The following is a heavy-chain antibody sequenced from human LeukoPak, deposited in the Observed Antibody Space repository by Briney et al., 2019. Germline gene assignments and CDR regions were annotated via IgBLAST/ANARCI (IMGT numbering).Heavy chain of an antibody. CDR2: ISGNGAST. Sequence: GGSQRLSCAASGFTFSSYAMSWVRQAPGKGLEWVSTISGNGASTYHADSVKGRFTISRDNSKNTLYLQMNSLRAEDTAVYYCAKPYSSWSFDYWGQGTLVTVSS. V-gene: IGHV3-23*01. D-gene: IGHD6-13*01. J-gene: IGHJ4*02. CDR3: AKPYSSWSFDY. CDR1: GFTFSSYA.